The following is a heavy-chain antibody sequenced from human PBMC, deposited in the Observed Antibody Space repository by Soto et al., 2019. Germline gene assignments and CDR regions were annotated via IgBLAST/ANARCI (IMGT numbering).Heavy chain of an antibody. CDR3: TPTTVTSKPDY. Sequence: GGSLRLSCAASGFTFSGSAMHWVRQASGKGLEWVGRIRSKANSYATAYAASVKGRFTISRDDSKNTAYLQMNSLKTEDTAVYYCTPTTVTSKPDYWGQGTLVTVSS. J-gene: IGHJ4*02. CDR2: IRSKANSYAT. D-gene: IGHD4-17*01. V-gene: IGHV3-73*01. CDR1: GFTFSGSA.